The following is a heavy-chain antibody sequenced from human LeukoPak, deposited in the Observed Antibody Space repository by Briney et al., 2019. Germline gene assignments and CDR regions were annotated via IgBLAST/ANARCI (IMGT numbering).Heavy chain of an antibody. CDR2: IYYSGST. J-gene: IGHJ4*02. V-gene: IGHV4-59*01. CDR1: GGSISSYY. Sequence: PSETLSLTCTVSGGSISSYYWSWIRQPPGKGLEWIGYIYYSGSTNYNPSLKSRVTISVHTSKNQFSLKLSSVTAADTAVYYCARDSGRYYGFDYWGQGTLVTVSS. D-gene: IGHD1-26*01. CDR3: ARDSGRYYGFDY.